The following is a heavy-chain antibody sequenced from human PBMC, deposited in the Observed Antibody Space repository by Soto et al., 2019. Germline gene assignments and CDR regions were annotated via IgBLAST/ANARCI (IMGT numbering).Heavy chain of an antibody. D-gene: IGHD3-3*01. CDR2: ISFDGSNK. CDR1: GFTFSSYA. J-gene: IGHJ6*02. V-gene: IGHV3-30-3*01. Sequence: GGSLRLSCVASGFTFSSYAMHWVRQAPGKGLEWVAVISFDGSNKFYTDSVKGRFTISRDNSKNTLLLQMNSLRVEDTAVYYCARVNNFWSGYSKYYYFGMDVWGQGTTVTVSS. CDR3: ARVNNFWSGYSKYYYFGMDV.